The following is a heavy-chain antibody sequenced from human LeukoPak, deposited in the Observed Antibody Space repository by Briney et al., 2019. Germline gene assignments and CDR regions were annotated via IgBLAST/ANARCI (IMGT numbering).Heavy chain of an antibody. J-gene: IGHJ5*02. V-gene: IGHV4-59*08. Sequence: SETLSLTCTVSGGSFSTSYWSWIRQPPGKGLEWIGYIYYSGSTNYNPSLKSRVTISVDTSKKQFSLNLSSVTAADTAVYYCARGPACSSTSCYDNWFDPWGQGTLVTVSS. CDR3: ARGPACSSTSCYDNWFDP. D-gene: IGHD2-2*01. CDR2: IYYSGST. CDR1: GGSFSTSY.